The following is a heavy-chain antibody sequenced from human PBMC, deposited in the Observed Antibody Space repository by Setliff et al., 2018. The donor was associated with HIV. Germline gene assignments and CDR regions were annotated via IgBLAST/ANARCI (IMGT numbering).Heavy chain of an antibody. J-gene: IGHJ6*01. CDR1: GGSINRGTYY. D-gene: IGHD3-10*01. CDR3: ARGSRNYYGSGSHYWYGMDV. V-gene: IGHV4-61*09. CDR2: IYITGDT. Sequence: SETLSLTCSVSGGSINRGTYYWTWIRQSAGKGLEWIGHIYITGDTDYNPSLKSRVTISVDTSKNQFSLNLSSVTAAETAVYHCARGSRNYYGSGSHYWYGMDVWGQGTTVTVSS.